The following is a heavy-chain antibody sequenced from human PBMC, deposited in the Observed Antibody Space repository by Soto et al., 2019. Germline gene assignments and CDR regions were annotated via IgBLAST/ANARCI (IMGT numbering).Heavy chain of an antibody. CDR2: ISGSGGST. Sequence: EVQLLESGGGLVQPGGSLRLSCAASGFTFSSYAMSWVRQAPGKGLEWVSAISGSGGSTYYADSVKGRFTISRDNSKNTRYLQMNSLRAEDTAVYYCAKGERDTAMVKYGMDVWGQGTTVTVSS. CDR3: AKGERDTAMVKYGMDV. J-gene: IGHJ6*02. D-gene: IGHD5-18*01. V-gene: IGHV3-23*01. CDR1: GFTFSSYA.